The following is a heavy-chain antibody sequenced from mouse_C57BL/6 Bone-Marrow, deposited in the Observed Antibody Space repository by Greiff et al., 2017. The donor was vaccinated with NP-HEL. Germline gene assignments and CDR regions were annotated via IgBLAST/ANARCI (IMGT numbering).Heavy chain of an antibody. CDR1: GYTFTSYW. CDR3: AASYDYDDAMDY. CDR2: IYPSDSET. Sequence: QVQLQQPGAELVRPGSSVKLSCKASGYTFTSYWMDWVKQRPGQGLEWIGNIYPSDSETHYNQKFKDKATLTVDKSSSTAYMQLCSLTSEDSAVYYCAASYDYDDAMDYWGQGTSVTVSS. D-gene: IGHD2-4*01. V-gene: IGHV1-61*01. J-gene: IGHJ4*01.